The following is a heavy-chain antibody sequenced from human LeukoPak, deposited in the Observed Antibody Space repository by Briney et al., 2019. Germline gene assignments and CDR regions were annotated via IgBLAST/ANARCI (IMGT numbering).Heavy chain of an antibody. CDR3: ARDPPRPFIAAAGDAFDI. CDR1: GYTFTGYY. J-gene: IGHJ3*02. CDR2: INPNSGGT. Sequence: ASVTVSCKASGYTFTGYYMHWVRQAPGQGLEWMGWINPNSGGTNYAQKFQGRVTMTRDTSISTAYMELSRLRSDDTAVYYCARDPPRPFIAAAGDAFDIWGQGTMVTVSS. V-gene: IGHV1-2*02. D-gene: IGHD6-13*01.